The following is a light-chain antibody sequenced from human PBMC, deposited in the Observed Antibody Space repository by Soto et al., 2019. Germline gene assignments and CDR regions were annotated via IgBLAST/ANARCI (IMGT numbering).Light chain of an antibody. V-gene: IGLV2-14*01. Sequence: QSVLTQPASVSGSPGQSITISCTGTSSDIGDYDYVSWYQQHPGKAPKLIIYEVINRPSGVSDRFSGSKSGNTASLTISGLQSEDEADYYCTSYTTINTYTFGTGTKVTVL. CDR3: TSYTTINTYT. J-gene: IGLJ1*01. CDR1: SSDIGDYDY. CDR2: EVI.